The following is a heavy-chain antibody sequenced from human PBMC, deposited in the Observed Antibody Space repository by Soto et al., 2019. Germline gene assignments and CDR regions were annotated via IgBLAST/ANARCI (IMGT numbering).Heavy chain of an antibody. CDR2: INDSGST. V-gene: IGHV4-34*01. Sequence: QVHLQQWGAGLLKPSETLSLTCAVYGGSFSGYYWTWIRQVPEKGLEWIGEINDSGSTNYNPSLKSRITISVDTSKNQFSLRLSFVTAADMAVYYCARNWYTSGRYSLQQSFYLDFWGQGNLVTVSS. D-gene: IGHD6-19*01. CDR3: ARNWYTSGRYSLQQSFYLDF. J-gene: IGHJ4*02. CDR1: GGSFSGYY.